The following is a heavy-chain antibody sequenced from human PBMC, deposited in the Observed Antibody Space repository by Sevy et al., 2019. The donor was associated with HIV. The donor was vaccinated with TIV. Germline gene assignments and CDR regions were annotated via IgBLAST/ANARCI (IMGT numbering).Heavy chain of an antibody. Sequence: GGSLRLSCTASGFTFGDYAMSWFRQAPGKGLEWVGFIRSKAYGGTTEYAASVKGRFTISRDDSKSIAYLQMNSLKTEDTAVYYCTGYYYGSESYYNNVPEEDYWGQGTLVTVSS. CDR2: IRSKAYGGTT. V-gene: IGHV3-49*03. J-gene: IGHJ4*02. CDR1: GFTFGDYA. CDR3: TGYYYGSESYYNNVPEEDY. D-gene: IGHD3-10*01.